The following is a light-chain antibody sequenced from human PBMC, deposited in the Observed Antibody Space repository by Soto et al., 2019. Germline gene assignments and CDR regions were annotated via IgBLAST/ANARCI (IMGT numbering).Light chain of an antibody. CDR1: SSNIGSNT. CDR2: SNN. J-gene: IGLJ2*01. V-gene: IGLV1-44*01. CDR3: AAWDDSLNGPVV. Sequence: QSVLTQPPSASGTPGQRVTISCSGSSSNIGSNTVNWYQQLPGTAPKLLIYSNNQRPSGVPDRFSGSKSGTSASLAISGLQSEDEADYYCAAWDDSLNGPVVSGGGTKLTVL.